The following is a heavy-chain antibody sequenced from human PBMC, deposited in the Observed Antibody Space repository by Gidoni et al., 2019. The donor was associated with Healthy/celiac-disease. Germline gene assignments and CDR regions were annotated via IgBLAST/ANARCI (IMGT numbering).Heavy chain of an antibody. J-gene: IGHJ6*02. Sequence: QVQLQQWGAGLLKPSETLSLTCAVYGGSFSGYYWSWIRQPPGKGLEWMGEINHSGSTNYNPSLKSLVTISVDTSKNQFSLKLSSVTAADTAVYYCARNYDILTGYRYYYGMDVWGQGTTVTVSS. V-gene: IGHV4-34*01. CDR2: INHSGST. CDR3: ARNYDILTGYRYYYGMDV. D-gene: IGHD3-9*01. CDR1: GGSFSGYY.